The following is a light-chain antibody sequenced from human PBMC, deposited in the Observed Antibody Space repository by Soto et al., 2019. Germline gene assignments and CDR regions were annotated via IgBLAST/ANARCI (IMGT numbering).Light chain of an antibody. CDR1: QTISNW. Sequence: DIQMTQSPSTLSASVGDRVTITCRASQTISNWLAWYQQKPGKAPKPLIYDASSLHSGVPSRFSGSGSGTEFTLTISSLQPDDFATYYCQQYISYSYTFGQGTKLEI. J-gene: IGKJ2*01. CDR2: DAS. CDR3: QQYISYSYT. V-gene: IGKV1-5*01.